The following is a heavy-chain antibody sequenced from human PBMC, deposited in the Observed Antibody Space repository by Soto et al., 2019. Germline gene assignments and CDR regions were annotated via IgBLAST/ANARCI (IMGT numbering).Heavy chain of an antibody. D-gene: IGHD3-10*01. J-gene: IGHJ4*02. V-gene: IGHV4-34*01. Sequence: KTSETLSLTCAVYGGSFSGYYWSWIRQPPGKGLEWIGEINHSGSTNYNPSLKSRVTISVDTSKNQFSLKLSSVTAADTAVYYCARLLINMVRGVTNFDVWGKGTLVTISS. CDR3: ARLLINMVRGVTNFDV. CDR2: INHSGST. CDR1: GGSFSGYY.